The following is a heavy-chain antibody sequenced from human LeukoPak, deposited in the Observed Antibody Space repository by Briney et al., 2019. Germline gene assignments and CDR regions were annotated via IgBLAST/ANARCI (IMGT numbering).Heavy chain of an antibody. CDR1: GFTFSYYT. V-gene: IGHV4-59*01. CDR2: IYDRGST. CDR3: ARGRTFDN. J-gene: IGHJ4*02. Sequence: GSLRLSCAASGFTFSYYTMHWIRQPPGKGLEWIGNIYDRGSTKYNPSLKSRVTISVDTSKNQFSLRLSSVTAADTAVYYCARGRTFDNWGQGTLVTVSS.